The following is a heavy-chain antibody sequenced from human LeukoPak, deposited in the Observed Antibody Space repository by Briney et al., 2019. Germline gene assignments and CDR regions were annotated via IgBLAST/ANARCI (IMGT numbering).Heavy chain of an antibody. D-gene: IGHD3-22*01. J-gene: IGHJ4*02. CDR3: ARPDIYYYDSSGYYYYFDY. CDR1: VYSFTSYW. V-gene: IGHV5-51*01. CDR2: IYPGDSDT. Sequence: GESLKISCKRSVYSFTSYWIGWVRQMPGKGLEWMGIIYPGDSDTRYSPSFQGQVTISADKSISTAYLQWSSLKASDTAMYYCARPDIYYYDSSGYYYYFDYWGQGTLVTVSS.